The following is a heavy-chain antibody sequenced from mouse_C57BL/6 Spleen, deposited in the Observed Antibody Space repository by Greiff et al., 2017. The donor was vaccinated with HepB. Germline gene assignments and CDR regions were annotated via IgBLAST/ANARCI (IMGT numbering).Heavy chain of an antibody. Sequence: QVQLQQSGAELVKPGASVKLSCKASGYTFTSYWMQWVKQRPGQGLEWIGEIDPSDSYTNYNQKFKGKATLTVDTSSSTAYMQLSSLTSEDSAVYYCARRDGTLDYWGQGTTLTVSS. V-gene: IGHV1-50*01. J-gene: IGHJ2*01. CDR3: ARRDGTLDY. D-gene: IGHD1-1*01. CDR1: GYTFTSYW. CDR2: IDPSDSYT.